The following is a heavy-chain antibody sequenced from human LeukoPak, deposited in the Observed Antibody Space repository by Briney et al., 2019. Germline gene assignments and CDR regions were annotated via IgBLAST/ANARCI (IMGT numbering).Heavy chain of an antibody. D-gene: IGHD2-2*01. CDR2: ISAYNGNT. CDR1: GYTFTSYG. Sequence: ASVKVSCMASGYTFTSYGISWVRQAPGQGLEWMGWISAYNGNTNYAQKLQGRVTMTTDTSTSTAYMELRSLRSDDTAVYYCATSQYQLGFDYWGQGTLVTVSS. CDR3: ATSQYQLGFDY. J-gene: IGHJ4*02. V-gene: IGHV1-18*01.